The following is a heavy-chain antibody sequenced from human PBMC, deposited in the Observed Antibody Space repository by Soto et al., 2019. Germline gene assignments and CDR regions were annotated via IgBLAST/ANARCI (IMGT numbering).Heavy chain of an antibody. Sequence: PSETLSLTCTVSGGSISSYYWSWIRQPPGKGLEWIGYIYYSGSTNYNPSLKSRVTISVDTSKNQFSLKLSSVTAADTAVYYCARLEVGSNYYYYYMDVWGKGTTVTVSS. CDR1: GGSISSYY. J-gene: IGHJ6*03. V-gene: IGHV4-59*08. D-gene: IGHD1-26*01. CDR2: IYYSGST. CDR3: ARLEVGSNYYYYYMDV.